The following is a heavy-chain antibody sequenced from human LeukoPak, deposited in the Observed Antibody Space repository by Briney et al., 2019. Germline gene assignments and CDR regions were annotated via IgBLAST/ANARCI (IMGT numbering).Heavy chain of an antibody. CDR1: GGSISNYY. D-gene: IGHD4-23*01. Sequence: SQTLSLTCTVSGGSISNYYCSWIRQPPGNGLEWIGEINHSVSTNSHPSLKTRFPISVDTSKTQFSLNLRAGTAADRPGFSCARRPGIGLLRWRNWFDPGREETVVSVS. CDR3: ARRPGIGLLRWRNWFDP. V-gene: IGHV4-34*01. CDR2: INHSVST. J-gene: IGHJ5*02.